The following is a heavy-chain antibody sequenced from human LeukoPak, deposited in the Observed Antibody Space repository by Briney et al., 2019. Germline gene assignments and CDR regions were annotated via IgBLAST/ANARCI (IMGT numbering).Heavy chain of an antibody. CDR1: GFTFSNHL. Sequence: PGGSLRLSCAASGFTFSNHLMSWVRQAPGKGLEWVANIKQDGSEKYYVDSVKGRFTISRDNAKNSLYLQMNSLRAEDTAVYYCARGGSSWYYYWGQGTLVTVSS. CDR3: ARGGSSWYYY. V-gene: IGHV3-7*05. J-gene: IGHJ4*02. D-gene: IGHD6-13*01. CDR2: IKQDGSEK.